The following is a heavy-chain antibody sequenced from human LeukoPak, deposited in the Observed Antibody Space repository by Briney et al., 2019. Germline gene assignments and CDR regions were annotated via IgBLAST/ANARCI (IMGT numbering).Heavy chain of an antibody. Sequence: ASVKVSCKVSGYALTELSMHWVRQAPGKGLEWMGSFDPEDDEALYAQNFQGRVTMTEDTSTDTAYMELSSLRSEDTAVYYCAREDYYDSSGYFWGQGTMVTVSS. D-gene: IGHD3-22*01. J-gene: IGHJ3*01. CDR1: GYALTELS. CDR3: AREDYYDSSGYF. V-gene: IGHV1-24*01. CDR2: FDPEDDEA.